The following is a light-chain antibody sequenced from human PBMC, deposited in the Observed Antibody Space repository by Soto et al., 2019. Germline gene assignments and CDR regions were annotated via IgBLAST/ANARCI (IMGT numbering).Light chain of an antibody. CDR3: QQRSNWGIT. J-gene: IGKJ5*01. V-gene: IGKV3-11*01. CDR2: DAS. CDR1: LSVNTF. Sequence: IVLTQSPATLSLSPGEDATLSCRASLSVNTFLAWYQQKPGQAPRLLIYDASNRATGIPPRFSGSGSGTDFTLTISSPEPEDFVFYYCQQRSNWGITFGQGTRLEIK.